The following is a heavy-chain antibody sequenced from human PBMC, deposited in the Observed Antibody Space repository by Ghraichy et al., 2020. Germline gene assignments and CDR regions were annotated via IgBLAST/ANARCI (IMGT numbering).Heavy chain of an antibody. CDR1: GFTFSSYW. Sequence: GGSLRLSCAASGFTFSSYWMSWVRQAPGKGLEWVANIKQDGSEKYYVDSVKGRFTISRDNAKNSLYLQMNSLRAEDTAVYYCARESSGWPNDAFDIWGQGTMVTVSS. CDR2: IKQDGSEK. V-gene: IGHV3-7*03. D-gene: IGHD6-19*01. J-gene: IGHJ3*02. CDR3: ARESSGWPNDAFDI.